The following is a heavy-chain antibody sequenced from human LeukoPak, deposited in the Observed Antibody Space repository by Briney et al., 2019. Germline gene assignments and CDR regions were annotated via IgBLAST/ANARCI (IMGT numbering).Heavy chain of an antibody. CDR3: VRVVSGDSMVRGAKSLFVP. V-gene: IGHV1-2*02. D-gene: IGHD3-10*01. CDR1: GSTFSGYY. CDR2: INPNSGGT. J-gene: IGHJ5*02. Sequence: GASVKVSCKASGSTFSGYYMHWVRQAPGQRLEWRGWINPNSGGTNYAQKFPGRITMTPDTSTSTTYKWLSRLRSDDTAVCFCVRVVSGDSMVRGAKSLFVPWGQGTLVTVSS.